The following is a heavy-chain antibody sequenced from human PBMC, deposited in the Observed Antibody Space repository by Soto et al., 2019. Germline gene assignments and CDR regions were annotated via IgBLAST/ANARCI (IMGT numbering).Heavy chain of an antibody. CDR1: GASINSAY. Sequence: QVQLQESGPGLAKPSETLSLTCTVSGASINSAYWSWFRQPPGKGLEWIWYITYTGSTSYNPSLKSRVTIALDASKNQFFLRLNSVTAADTAVYYCARHARYNDYWGQGTLATVSS. J-gene: IGHJ4*02. D-gene: IGHD1-20*01. V-gene: IGHV4-59*08. CDR2: ITYTGST. CDR3: ARHARYNDY.